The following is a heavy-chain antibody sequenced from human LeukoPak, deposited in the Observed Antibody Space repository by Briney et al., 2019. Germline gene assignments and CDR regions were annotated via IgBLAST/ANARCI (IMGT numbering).Heavy chain of an antibody. CDR1: GYTFTRYY. CDR2: INPNNGGT. V-gene: IGHV1-2*02. CDR3: ARGCCSGGSCRSAVDH. Sequence: ASVKVPCKASGYTFTRYYMHWLPPAPGQGLEWMGWINPNNGGTHYAQNFQGRVTIPSDTTISTAYMELGRLTSDDTAGDYCARGCCSGGSCRSAVDHWGQGNLVPVSS. J-gene: IGHJ4*02. D-gene: IGHD2-15*01.